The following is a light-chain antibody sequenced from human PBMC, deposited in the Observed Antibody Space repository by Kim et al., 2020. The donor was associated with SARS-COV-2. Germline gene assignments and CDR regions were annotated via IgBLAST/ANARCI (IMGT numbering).Light chain of an antibody. Sequence: AAVKTACTLSSGHSSNAIAWHQQQPEQGPRYLMKLNSDGIHSKGDGIPDRFSGSSYGAERYLTIASLQSEDEADYYCQTWGTGIRVFGGGTQLTVL. CDR3: QTWGTGIRV. CDR1: SGHSSNA. J-gene: IGLJ2*01. CDR2: LNSDGIH. V-gene: IGLV4-69*01.